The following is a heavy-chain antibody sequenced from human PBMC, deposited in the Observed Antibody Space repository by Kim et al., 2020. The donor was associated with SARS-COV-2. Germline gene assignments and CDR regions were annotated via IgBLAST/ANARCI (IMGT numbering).Heavy chain of an antibody. D-gene: IGHD2-2*01. J-gene: IGHJ6*02. Sequence: SETLSLTCTVSGGSISSGGYYWSWIRQHPGKGLEWIGYIYYSGSTYYNPSLKSRVTISVDTSKNQFSLKLSSVTAADTAVYYCARGQPSSSLVYYYYGMDVWGQGTTVTVSS. CDR2: IYYSGST. CDR3: ARGQPSSSLVYYYYGMDV. CDR1: GGSISSGGYY. V-gene: IGHV4-31*03.